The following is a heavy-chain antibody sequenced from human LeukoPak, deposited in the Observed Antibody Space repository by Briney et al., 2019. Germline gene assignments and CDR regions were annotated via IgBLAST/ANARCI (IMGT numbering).Heavy chain of an antibody. V-gene: IGHV3-9*01. CDR3: AKGLGPIPLVSPDY. CDR2: ISWNSGSI. J-gene: IGHJ4*02. D-gene: IGHD3-9*01. Sequence: PGGSRRLSCAASGFTFDDYAMHWVRQAPGKGPEWVSGISWNSGSIGYADSVKGRFTISRDNAKNSLYLQMNSLRAEDTALYYCAKGLGPIPLVSPDYWGQGTLVAVSS. CDR1: GFTFDDYA.